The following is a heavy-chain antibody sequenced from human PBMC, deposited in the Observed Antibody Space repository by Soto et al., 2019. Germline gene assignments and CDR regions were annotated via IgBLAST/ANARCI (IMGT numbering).Heavy chain of an antibody. D-gene: IGHD2-8*01. Sequence: QITLKESGPTLVKPTQTLTLTCTFSGFSLSTSGVGVGWIRQPPGKALEWLALIYWDDDKRYSPSLKSRLTITKDTSKNQVVHTMTNMDPVDTATYYCAHTKAKKVYAICDYWGQGTLVTVSS. CDR3: AHTKAKKVYAICDY. J-gene: IGHJ4*02. CDR1: GFSLSTSGVG. CDR2: IYWDDDK. V-gene: IGHV2-5*02.